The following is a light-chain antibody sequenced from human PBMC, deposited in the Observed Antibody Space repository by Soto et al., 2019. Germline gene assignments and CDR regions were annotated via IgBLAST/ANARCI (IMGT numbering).Light chain of an antibody. Sequence: DIQITQSPSTLSGSVRDRGTITCRASQTISSWLAWYQQKPGKAPKLLIYKASTLKSGVPSRFSGIGSGTDFTLTINSLQPEDFATYYCQQADSFPLTFGGGTKVDIK. CDR2: KAS. J-gene: IGKJ4*01. V-gene: IGKV1-5*03. CDR3: QQADSFPLT. CDR1: QTISSW.